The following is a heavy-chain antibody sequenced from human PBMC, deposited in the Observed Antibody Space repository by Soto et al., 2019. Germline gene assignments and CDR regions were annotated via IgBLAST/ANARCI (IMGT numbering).Heavy chain of an antibody. CDR3: ERDRPNDDADYGMEV. CDR1: GYTFITYY. V-gene: IGHV1-46*01. Sequence: VQLVQSGAEVKKSGASVKGSCTASGYTFITYYIHWVRQAPGQGLEWMGVINPNGGSKTYAQRFRGSVSMTSDTCTSTVCMELSSLRYEETAVYYCERDRPNDDADYGMEVCGDGTSVTVSS. J-gene: IGHJ6*01. D-gene: IGHD1-1*01. CDR2: INPNGGSK.